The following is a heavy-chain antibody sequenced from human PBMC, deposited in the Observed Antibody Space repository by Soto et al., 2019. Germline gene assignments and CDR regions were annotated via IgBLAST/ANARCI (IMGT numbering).Heavy chain of an antibody. CDR1: GFTFSSYE. D-gene: IGHD2-15*01. J-gene: IGHJ5*02. CDR2: ISSSGSTI. CDR3: ARGEPGGRRASFWFDP. V-gene: IGHV3-48*03. Sequence: QSWGSLRLSCAASGFTFSSYEMNWVRQAPGKGLEWVSYISSSGSTIYYADSVKGRFTISRDNAKNSLYLQMNSLRAEDTAVYYCARGEPGGRRASFWFDPWGQGTLVTVSS.